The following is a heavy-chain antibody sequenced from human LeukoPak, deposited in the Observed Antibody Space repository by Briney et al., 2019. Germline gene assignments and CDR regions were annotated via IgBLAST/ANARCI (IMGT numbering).Heavy chain of an antibody. J-gene: IGHJ4*02. Sequence: GRSLRLSCAASGFNFSNNLLHWVRQAPGKGLERVAVSSFDGTKKYYADSVKGRFIISGDNSKNTLYLQMNSLRAEDTAAYYCARVGNSSGWHDAFGYFDSWGQGVLVTVSS. D-gene: IGHD6-19*01. CDR2: SSFDGTKK. CDR1: GFNFSNNL. V-gene: IGHV3-30*04. CDR3: ARVGNSSGWHDAFGYFDS.